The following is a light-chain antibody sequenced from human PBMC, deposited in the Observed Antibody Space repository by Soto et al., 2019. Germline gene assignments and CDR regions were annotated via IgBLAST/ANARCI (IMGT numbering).Light chain of an antibody. CDR2: DAS. V-gene: IGKV3D-20*01. CDR1: EILSRNY. CDR3: HQYDTLPLT. J-gene: IGKJ4*01. Sequence: EIVLTQSPATLSLSPGDRATLSCGASEILSRNYLAWYQQKPGLAPRLLIYDASSRATAIPDRFSGSGSGTDFTLTISRVEPEDFALYYYHQYDTLPLTFGGGTKVEIK.